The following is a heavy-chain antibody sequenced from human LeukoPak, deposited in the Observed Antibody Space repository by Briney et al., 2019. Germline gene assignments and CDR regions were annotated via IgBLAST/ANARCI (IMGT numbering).Heavy chain of an antibody. CDR1: GFTFSDYY. J-gene: IGHJ4*02. D-gene: IGHD5-12*01. CDR3: ARVRREVATIGFDY. CDR2: IPISGSTI. Sequence: KPGGSLRLSCAASGFTFSDYYMIWIRQAPGKGLESVSYIPISGSTIYYADSVKGRFTFSRDNAKNSLYLQMDSLRAEDTAVYYCARVRREVATIGFDYWGQGTPVSVSS. V-gene: IGHV3-11*04.